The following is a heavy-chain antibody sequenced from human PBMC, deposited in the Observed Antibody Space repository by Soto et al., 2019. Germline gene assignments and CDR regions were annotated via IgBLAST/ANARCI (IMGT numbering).Heavy chain of an antibody. CDR1: GGSFSGHY. CDR3: ARDRITVFGSYYYYMDV. J-gene: IGHJ6*03. Sequence: QVQLQQWGAGLLKPSETLSLTCAVYGGSFSGHYWSWIRQPPGKGLECIGEINHSGTTNYNPSLKSRVTISVDTSKNQLSLKLTSVTAADSAVYYCARDRITVFGSYYYYMDVWGKGTTVTVSS. V-gene: IGHV4-34*01. D-gene: IGHD3-3*01. CDR2: INHSGTT.